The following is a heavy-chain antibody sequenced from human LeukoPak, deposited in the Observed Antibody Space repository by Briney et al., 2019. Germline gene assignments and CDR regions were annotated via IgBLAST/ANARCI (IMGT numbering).Heavy chain of an antibody. J-gene: IGHJ6*03. Sequence: EASVKVSCKASGYTFTSYGISWVRQAPGQGLEWMGWISAYNGNTNYVQKLQGRVTMTTDTSTSTAYMELRSLRSDDTAVYYCAREVYSSGWYVSYYMDVWGKGTTVTVSS. D-gene: IGHD6-19*01. V-gene: IGHV1-18*01. CDR1: GYTFTSYG. CDR2: ISAYNGNT. CDR3: AREVYSSGWYVSYYMDV.